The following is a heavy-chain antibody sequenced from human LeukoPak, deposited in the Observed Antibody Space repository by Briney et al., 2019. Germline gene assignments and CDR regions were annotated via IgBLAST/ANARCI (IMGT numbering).Heavy chain of an antibody. Sequence: PSETLSLTCTVSGGSISSGDYYWSWIRQPPGKGLEWIGYIYYSGSTYYNPSLKSRVTISVDTSKNQFSLKLSSVTAADTAVYYCARVLAYYDILTGYSPRNYFDYWGQGTLVTVSS. CDR1: GGSISSGDYY. CDR2: IYYSGST. CDR3: ARVLAYYDILTGYSPRNYFDY. V-gene: IGHV4-30-4*01. J-gene: IGHJ4*02. D-gene: IGHD3-9*01.